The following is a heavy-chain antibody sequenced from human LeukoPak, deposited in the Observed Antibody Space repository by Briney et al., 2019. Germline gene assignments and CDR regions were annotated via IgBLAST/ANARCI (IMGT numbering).Heavy chain of an antibody. CDR3: ARNLIPYYYDRSVAFDV. CDR2: LDDSGST. J-gene: IGHJ3*01. CDR1: GDSISSYY. V-gene: IGHV4-59*01. Sequence: PSETLSLTCTVSGDSISSYYWSWIRQPPGKGLEWIGSLDDSGSTNYNPSLRSRVTMSEDTSKNQFSLKLTSLTAADTAVYYCARNLIPYYYDRSVAFDVWGLGTMVTVSS. D-gene: IGHD3-22*01.